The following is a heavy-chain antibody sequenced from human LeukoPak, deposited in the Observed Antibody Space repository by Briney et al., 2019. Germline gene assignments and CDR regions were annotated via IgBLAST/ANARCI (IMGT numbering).Heavy chain of an antibody. Sequence: SETLSLTCAVYGGSFSGYYWSWIRQPPGKGLEWIGSIYHSGSTYYNPSLKSRVTISVDTSKNQFSLKLSSVTAADTAVYYCAGHYDFWSGPFWFDPWGQGTLVTVSS. CDR2: IYHSGST. D-gene: IGHD3-3*01. V-gene: IGHV4-34*01. CDR3: AGHYDFWSGPFWFDP. CDR1: GGSFSGYY. J-gene: IGHJ5*02.